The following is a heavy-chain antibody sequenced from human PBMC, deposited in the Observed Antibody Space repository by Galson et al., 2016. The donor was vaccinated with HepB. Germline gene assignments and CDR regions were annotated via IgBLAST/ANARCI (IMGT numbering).Heavy chain of an antibody. V-gene: IGHV4-61*08. CDR2: VFYSGSGNT. CDR3: ARGGMVNSYWYFDL. J-gene: IGHJ2*01. CDR1: GGSVNSGAWY. D-gene: IGHD3-3*01. Sequence: SLTCTVSGGSVNSGAWYWSWIRQPPGKGLQWIGYVFYSGSGNTNYNPSLKSRVTISVDTSKNQFSLNLNSVTAADTAVYYCARGGMVNSYWYFDLWGRGTLVTVSS.